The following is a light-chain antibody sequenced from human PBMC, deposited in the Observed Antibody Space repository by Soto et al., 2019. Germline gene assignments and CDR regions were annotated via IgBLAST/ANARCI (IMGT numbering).Light chain of an antibody. V-gene: IGKV3-15*01. CDR3: QQYYKWPQT. CDR1: QSVRSH. Sequence: EIVMTQSPATLPVSPGERATFSCRASQSVRSHLGGYHQKPGQAPRLLIYDASTRATGIPARFSGSGSGTEFTFPITSLQSEDLAVYYCQQYYKWPQTFGQGTKVQVK. J-gene: IGKJ1*01. CDR2: DAS.